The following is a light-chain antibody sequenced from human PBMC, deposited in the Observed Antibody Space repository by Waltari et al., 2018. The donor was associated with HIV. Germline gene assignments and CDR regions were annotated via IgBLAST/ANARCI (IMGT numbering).Light chain of an antibody. J-gene: IGLJ2*01. Sequence: QSVLTQPPSAYGTPGQRVTISCSGSSSNIGPNYVYWYQQLPGTAPKLLIYRNNQRPSGVPDRFSGSKSGTSASLAISGLRSEDEADYYCAAWRDSLSAVVFGGGTKLTVL. CDR2: RNN. V-gene: IGLV1-47*01. CDR1: SSNIGPNY. CDR3: AAWRDSLSAVV.